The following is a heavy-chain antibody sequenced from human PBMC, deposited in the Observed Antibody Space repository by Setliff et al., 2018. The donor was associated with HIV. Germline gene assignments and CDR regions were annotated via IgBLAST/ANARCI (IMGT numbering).Heavy chain of an antibody. J-gene: IGHJ4*02. D-gene: IGHD6-19*01. Sequence: GGSLRLSCAASGFTFSSYGMHWVRQAPGKGLEWVAVISHDGSNKYYADSVKGRFTISRDNSKNTLYLQLNGLRAEDTAVYYCAKAYYSSGSDDYWGQGTLVTVSS. V-gene: IGHV3-30*18. CDR2: ISHDGSNK. CDR1: GFTFSSYG. CDR3: AKAYYSSGSDDY.